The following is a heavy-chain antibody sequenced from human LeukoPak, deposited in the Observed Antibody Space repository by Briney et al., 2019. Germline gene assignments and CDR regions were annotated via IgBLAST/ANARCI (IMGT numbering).Heavy chain of an antibody. J-gene: IGHJ4*02. V-gene: IGHV4-39*07. CDR2: IYYSGST. D-gene: IGHD3-3*01. CDR3: ARLYYDFWSGYPGYFDY. Sequence: SETLSLTCTVSGGSISSSSYYWGWIRQPPGKGLEWIGSIYYSGSTYYNPSLKSRVTISVDTSKNQFSLKLSSVTAADRAVYYCARLYYDFWSGYPGYFDYWGQGTLVTVSS. CDR1: GGSISSSSYY.